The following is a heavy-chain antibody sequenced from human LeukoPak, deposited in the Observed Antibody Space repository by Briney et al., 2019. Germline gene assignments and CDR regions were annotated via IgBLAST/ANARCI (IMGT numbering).Heavy chain of an antibody. V-gene: IGHV3-23*01. D-gene: IGHD1-26*01. CDR3: ADRATGDY. CDR2: VSGSGGST. J-gene: IGHJ4*02. Sequence: GGSLRHSYAASGFNFSSYAMRWVRQAPGEGLEWVSAVSGSGGSTTYADSVKGRFTISRDNSKNTLYLQMHSLRAEDTAVYYCADRATGDYWGQGTLVTVSS. CDR1: GFNFSSYA.